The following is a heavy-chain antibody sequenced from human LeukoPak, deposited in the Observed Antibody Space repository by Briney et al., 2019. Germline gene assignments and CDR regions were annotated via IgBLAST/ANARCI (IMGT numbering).Heavy chain of an antibody. CDR2: IKPSGGST. CDR3: ARDAGYSGYDRTYGMDV. Sequence: ASVKVSCKASGYTFTSYYMHWVRQAPGQGLEWMGIIKPSGGSTSYAQKFQGRVTMTRDTSTSTVYMELSSLRSEDTAVYYCARDAGYSGYDRTYGMDVWGQGTTVTVSS. CDR1: GYTFTSYY. D-gene: IGHD5-12*01. V-gene: IGHV1-46*01. J-gene: IGHJ6*02.